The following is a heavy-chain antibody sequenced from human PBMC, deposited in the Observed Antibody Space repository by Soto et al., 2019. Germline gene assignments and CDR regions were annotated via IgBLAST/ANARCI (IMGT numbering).Heavy chain of an antibody. D-gene: IGHD2-21*02. Sequence: GGSLRLSCAASGFTFSNYAMSWVRQAPGKGLEWVSAISGGSESLYFAESVKGRFTISRDNAKSTLYLQMNSLRAEDTAVYYCAKDQYVVVTTNWFDPWGQGTLVTVSS. J-gene: IGHJ5*02. V-gene: IGHV3-23*01. CDR3: AKDQYVVVTTNWFDP. CDR2: ISGGSESL. CDR1: GFTFSNYA.